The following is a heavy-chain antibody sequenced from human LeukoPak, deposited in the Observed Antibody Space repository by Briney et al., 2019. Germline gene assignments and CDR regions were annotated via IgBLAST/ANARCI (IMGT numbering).Heavy chain of an antibody. CDR3: ARRDFDSSGYLSFYFDY. D-gene: IGHD3-22*01. V-gene: IGHV4-38-2*01. J-gene: IGHJ4*02. Sequence: TSETLSLTCAVSGYSIRSGYHWSWIRQPPGKGLEWIGSIYQSGGTYYNPSLKSRVTISVDTSKNRFSLNLSSVTAAGSAVYYCARRDFDSSGYLSFYFDYWGQGTLVTVSS. CDR1: GYSIRSGYH. CDR2: IYQSGGT.